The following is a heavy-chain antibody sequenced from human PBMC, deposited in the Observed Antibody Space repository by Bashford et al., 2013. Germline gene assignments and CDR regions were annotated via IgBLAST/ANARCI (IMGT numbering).Heavy chain of an antibody. CDR3: GGALDTNFDF. V-gene: IGHV4-4*07. D-gene: IGHD3-10*01. CDR2: IHTSGRT. J-gene: IGHJ4*02. CDR1: AASVSSFY. Sequence: SETLSLTCTVSAASVSSFYWSWVRQPAGQGLEWIGRIHTSGRTDYHPSLQSRVTMSVDTSKNQFSLKLSSVTAADTAVYYCGGALDTNFDFVGPGNPGHRLL.